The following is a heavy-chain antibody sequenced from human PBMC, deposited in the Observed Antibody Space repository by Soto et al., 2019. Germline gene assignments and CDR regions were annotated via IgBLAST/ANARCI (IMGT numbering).Heavy chain of an antibody. D-gene: IGHD3-10*01. V-gene: IGHV3-72*01. CDR1: GFTFSDRW. CDR2: IKNKANGYTP. J-gene: IGHJ4*01. Sequence: GGSLRLSCAASGFTFSDRWVDWVRQAPGQGLEWVGRIKNKANGYTPNSAASVKGRFTISRDDSKNSLYLQVNSLKTEDTAVYYCTRVKLLGFGAAPTTNEPASDYWGHGTLVTVSS. CDR3: TRVKLLGFGAAPTTNEPASDY.